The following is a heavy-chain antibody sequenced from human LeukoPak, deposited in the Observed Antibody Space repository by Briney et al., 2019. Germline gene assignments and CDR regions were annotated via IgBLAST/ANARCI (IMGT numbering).Heavy chain of an antibody. CDR2: SYYRSKWYN. V-gene: IGHV6-1*01. Sequence: SQTLSLTCAISGDSVSSNGAAWNWIRQSPSRGLEWLGRSYYRSKWYNDYALSVKSRITVNPDTSKNQFSLKLSSVTAADTAVYYCARGPVYSSSWSHAFDIWGQGTMVTVSS. D-gene: IGHD6-13*01. CDR3: ARGPVYSSSWSHAFDI. J-gene: IGHJ3*02. CDR1: GDSVSSNGAA.